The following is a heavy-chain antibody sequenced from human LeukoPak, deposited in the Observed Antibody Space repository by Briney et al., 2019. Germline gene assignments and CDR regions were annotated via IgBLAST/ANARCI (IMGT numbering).Heavy chain of an antibody. J-gene: IGHJ4*02. V-gene: IGHV1-58*02. D-gene: IGHD3-10*01. CDR3: AADYYGSGNFDY. CDR1: GFTFTSSA. Sequence: ASVNVSCKASGFTFTSSAMQWVRQARGQCLEWIGWIVVGSGNTKYAQKFQERVTITRDMSTSTAYMELSSLRSEDTAVYYCAADYYGSGNFDYWGQGTLVTVSS. CDR2: IVVGSGNT.